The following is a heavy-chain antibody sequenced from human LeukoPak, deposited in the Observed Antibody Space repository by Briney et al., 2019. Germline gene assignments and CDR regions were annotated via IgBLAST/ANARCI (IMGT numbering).Heavy chain of an antibody. CDR2: INSDGSST. CDR3: ARDRRYSSSSGGGGYFDY. Sequence: GGSLRLSCAASGFTFSSYWMHWVRQAPGKGLVWVSRINSDGSSTSYADSVKGRFTISRDNAKNTLYLQMSSLRAEDTAVYYCARDRRYSSSSGGGGYFDYWGRGTLVTVSS. D-gene: IGHD6-6*01. V-gene: IGHV3-74*01. J-gene: IGHJ4*02. CDR1: GFTFSSYW.